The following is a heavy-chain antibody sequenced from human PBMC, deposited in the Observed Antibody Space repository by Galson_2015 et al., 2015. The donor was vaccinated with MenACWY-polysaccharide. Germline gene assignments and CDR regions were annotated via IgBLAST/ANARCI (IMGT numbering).Heavy chain of an antibody. Sequence: ETLSLTCAVSGDSVSSGSDFWTWIRQSPGQGLEWIAYIHYSGTANYNPPLRSRITISLDTSKNQFSLRLSSVTAADTAMYYCARIPRAVAATWGFFDYWGQGILVTVSS. CDR1: GDSVSSGSDF. CDR3: ARIPRAVAATWGFFDY. J-gene: IGHJ4*02. D-gene: IGHD6-19*01. CDR2: IHYSGTA. V-gene: IGHV4-61*01.